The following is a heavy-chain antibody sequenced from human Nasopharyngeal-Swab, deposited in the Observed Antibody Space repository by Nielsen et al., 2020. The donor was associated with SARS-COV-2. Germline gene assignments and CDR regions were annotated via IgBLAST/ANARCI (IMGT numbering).Heavy chain of an antibody. CDR2: ISYDGSNK. CDR3: ARDASPMSDHPGAFDI. V-gene: IGHV3-30-3*01. Sequence: GGSLRLSCAASGFTFSSYAMHWVRQAPGKGLEWVAVISYDGSNKYYADSVKGRFTISRDNSKNTLYLQMNSLRAEDTAVYYCARDASPMSDHPGAFDIWGQGKMVTVSS. D-gene: IGHD3-22*01. CDR1: GFTFSSYA. J-gene: IGHJ3*02.